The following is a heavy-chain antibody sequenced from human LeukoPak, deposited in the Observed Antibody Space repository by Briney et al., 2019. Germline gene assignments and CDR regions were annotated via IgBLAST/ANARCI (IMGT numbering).Heavy chain of an antibody. V-gene: IGHV3-30-3*01. CDR2: ISYDGSNK. D-gene: IGHD1-26*01. J-gene: IGHJ3*02. CDR3: AKDYYSGSYYDGWKTGAFDI. Sequence: GGPLRLSCAASGFTFSSYAMHWVRQAPGKGLEWVAVISYDGSNKYYADSVKGRFTISRDNSKNTLYLQMNSLRAEDTAVYYCAKDYYSGSYYDGWKTGAFDIWGQGTMVTVSS. CDR1: GFTFSSYA.